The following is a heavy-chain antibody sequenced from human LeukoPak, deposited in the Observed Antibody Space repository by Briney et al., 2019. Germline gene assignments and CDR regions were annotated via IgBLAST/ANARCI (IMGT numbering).Heavy chain of an antibody. CDR2: ISSSSSYI. V-gene: IGHV3-21*01. CDR1: GFTFSSYS. D-gene: IGHD6-19*01. J-gene: IGHJ4*02. Sequence: GGSLRLSCAASGFTFSSYSMNWVRQAPGKGLEWVSSISSSSSYIYYADSVKGRFTISRDNAKNSLYLQMNSLRAEDTAVYYCARGKRSGGHTGIFDYWGQGTLVTVSS. CDR3: ARGKRSGGHTGIFDY.